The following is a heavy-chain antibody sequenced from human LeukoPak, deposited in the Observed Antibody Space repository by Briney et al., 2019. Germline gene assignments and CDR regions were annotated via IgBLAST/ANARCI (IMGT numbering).Heavy chain of an antibody. CDR2: ISYDGSNK. D-gene: IGHD3-3*01. CDR3: ARASRTYYDFWSGDL. CDR1: GFTFSSYA. Sequence: GGSLRLSCAASGFTFSSYAMHWVRQAPGKGLEWVAVISYDGSNKYYADSVKGRFTISRDNSKNTLYLQMNSLRAEDTAVYYCARASRTYYDFWSGDLWGQGTLVTVPS. J-gene: IGHJ5*02. V-gene: IGHV3-30-3*01.